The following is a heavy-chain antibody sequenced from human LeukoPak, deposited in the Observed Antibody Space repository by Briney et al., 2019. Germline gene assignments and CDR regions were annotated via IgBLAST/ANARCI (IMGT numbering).Heavy chain of an antibody. D-gene: IGHD1-26*01. CDR3: TARNLKVAYCTYYCGMDV. Sequence: GGSLRLSCAASGLSFSNAWMNWVRQAPGKGLEWVGRIRTKTDGGTADYAAPVLGRVTISRDDSKTTLYLEMNNLKIEDTAVYYRTARNLKVAYCTYYCGMDVWGQGTTVTVSS. CDR1: GLSFSNAW. J-gene: IGHJ6*02. V-gene: IGHV3-15*07. CDR2: IRTKTDGGTA.